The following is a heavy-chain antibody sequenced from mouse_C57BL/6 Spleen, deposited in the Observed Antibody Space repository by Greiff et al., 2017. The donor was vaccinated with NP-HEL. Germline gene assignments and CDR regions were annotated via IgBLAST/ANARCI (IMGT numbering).Heavy chain of an antibody. CDR1: GYTFTSYW. Sequence: VQLQQSGAELVMPGASVKLSCKASGYTFTSYWMPWVKQRPGQGLEWIGEIDPSDSYTNYNQKFKGKSTLTVDKSSSTAYMQLSSLTSEDSAVYYCARNGNGNYVFYYFDYWGQGTTLTVSS. V-gene: IGHV1-69*01. D-gene: IGHD2-1*01. J-gene: IGHJ2*01. CDR2: IDPSDSYT. CDR3: ARNGNGNYVFYYFDY.